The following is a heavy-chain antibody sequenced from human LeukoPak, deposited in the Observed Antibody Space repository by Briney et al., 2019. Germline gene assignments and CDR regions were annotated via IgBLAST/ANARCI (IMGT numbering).Heavy chain of an antibody. D-gene: IGHD3-3*01. J-gene: IGHJ5*02. CDR2: IKEDGREK. Sequence: GSLRLSCGASGFTFSSYWMSWVRQAPGKGLEWVANIKEDGREKYYVDSVKGRFTISRDNTKNSLYLQMNSLRAEDTAVYYCARDGITIFGVVKDWFDPWGQGTLVTVSS. CDR3: ARDGITIFGVVKDWFDP. CDR1: GFTFSSYW. V-gene: IGHV3-7*01.